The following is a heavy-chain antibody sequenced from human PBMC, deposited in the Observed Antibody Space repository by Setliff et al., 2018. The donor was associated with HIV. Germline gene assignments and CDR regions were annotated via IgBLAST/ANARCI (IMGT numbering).Heavy chain of an antibody. CDR1: GDFISSDYY. J-gene: IGHJ4*02. Sequence: SETLSLTCTVSGDFISSDYYWGWIRQVPGKGLEWIGSIYYSGSTNYNPSLKSRVTISVDTSKNQFSLKLSSVTAADTAVYYCASLTDYGGDSGSHWGQGTLVTVSS. V-gene: IGHV4-38-2*02. CDR3: ASLTDYGGDSGSH. CDR2: IYYSGST. D-gene: IGHD4-17*01.